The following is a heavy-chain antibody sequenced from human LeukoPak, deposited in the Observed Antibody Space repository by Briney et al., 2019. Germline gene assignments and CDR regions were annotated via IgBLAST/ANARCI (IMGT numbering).Heavy chain of an antibody. D-gene: IGHD2-15*01. V-gene: IGHV1-18*01. J-gene: IGHJ4*02. CDR1: GYTFTSYG. CDR2: ISAYNGNT. Sequence: ASVKVSCKASGYTFTSYGISWVRQAPGQGLEWMGWISAYNGNTNYAQKLQGRVTMTTDTSTSTAYMELRSLRSDDTAVYYCARDLGPRYCSGGSCYFRRYYFDYWGQGTLVTVSS. CDR3: ARDLGPRYCSGGSCYFRRYYFDY.